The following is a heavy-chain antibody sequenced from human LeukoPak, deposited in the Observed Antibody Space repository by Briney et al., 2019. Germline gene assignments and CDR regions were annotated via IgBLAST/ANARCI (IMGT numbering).Heavy chain of an antibody. CDR1: GYSISSGYY. CDR2: IYHSGST. CDR3: AKQLGQGVYYYYYYMDV. D-gene: IGHD6-6*01. J-gene: IGHJ6*03. Sequence: SETLSLTCTVSGYSISSGYYWGWIRQPPGKGLEWIGSIYHSGSTYYNPSLKSRVTISVDTSKNQFSLKLSSVTAADTAVYYCAKQLGQGVYYYYYYMDVWGKGTTVTVSS. V-gene: IGHV4-38-2*02.